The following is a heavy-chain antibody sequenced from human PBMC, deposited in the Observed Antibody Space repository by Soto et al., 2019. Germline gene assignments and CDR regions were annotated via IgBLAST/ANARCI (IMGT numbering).Heavy chain of an antibody. CDR3: ARAYPQWFGELSPGY. Sequence: QVQLVQSGAEVKKPGSSVKVSCKASGGTFSSYTISWVRQAPGQGLEWMGRIIPILGIANYAQKFQGRVTITADKSTNTAYMELSSLRSEDKAVYYCARAYPQWFGELSPGYWGQGTLVTVSS. V-gene: IGHV1-69*02. D-gene: IGHD3-10*01. J-gene: IGHJ4*02. CDR1: GGTFSSYT. CDR2: IIPILGIA.